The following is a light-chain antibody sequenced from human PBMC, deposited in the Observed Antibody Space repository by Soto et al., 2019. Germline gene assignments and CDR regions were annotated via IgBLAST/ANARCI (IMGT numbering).Light chain of an antibody. CDR1: SSDVGGYNY. V-gene: IGLV2-14*01. CDR3: SSYTSSRTLEFV. CDR2: DVS. J-gene: IGLJ1*01. Sequence: QSVLTQPASVSGSPGQSITISCTGTSSDVGGYNYVSWYQQHPGKAPKLMIFDVSNRPSGVSNRFSGSKSGNTASLTISGLQAEDEADYYCSSYTSSRTLEFVFGTGTKVTV.